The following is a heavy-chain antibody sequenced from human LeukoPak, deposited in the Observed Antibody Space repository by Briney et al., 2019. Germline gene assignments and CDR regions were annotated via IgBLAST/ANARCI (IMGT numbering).Heavy chain of an antibody. V-gene: IGHV3-7*01. Sequence: ETLSLTCAVYGGSFSGYYWSWVRQAPGKGLEWVANIKQDGSEKYYVDSVKGRFTISRDNAKNSLYLQMNSLRAEDTAVYYCARVSANDWYYFDYWGQGTLVTVSS. J-gene: IGHJ4*02. D-gene: IGHD3-9*01. CDR1: GGSFSGYY. CDR3: ARVSANDWYYFDY. CDR2: IKQDGSEK.